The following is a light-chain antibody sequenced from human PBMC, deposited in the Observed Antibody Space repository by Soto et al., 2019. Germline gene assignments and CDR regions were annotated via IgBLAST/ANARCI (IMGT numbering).Light chain of an antibody. J-gene: IGKJ2*01. CDR3: QQSNNWPYT. CDR1: QSVSHN. Sequence: EILMTQSPATLSVSPGERATLSCRASQSVSHNLAWYQQKPGQAPRLLFYGASTWATGIPARFSGSGSGTDFTLTISSLQSEDFAVYYCQQSNNWPYTFGQGTKLEIK. CDR2: GAS. V-gene: IGKV3-15*01.